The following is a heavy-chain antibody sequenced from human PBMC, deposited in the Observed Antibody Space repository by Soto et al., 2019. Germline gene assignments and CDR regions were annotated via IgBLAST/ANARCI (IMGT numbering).Heavy chain of an antibody. V-gene: IGHV1-69*01. CDR3: ARGEDYYDTPIWV. CDR1: GGTFSSYA. CDR2: IIPIFGTA. D-gene: IGHD3-22*01. Sequence: QVQLVQSGAEVKKPGSSVKVSGKASGGTFSSYAISWVRQAPGPGLEWMGGIIPIFGTANYAQKFQGRVAITADESTSTAYMELSSLSSEDTAVYYGARGEDYYDTPIWVWGPGTLVTVAS. J-gene: IGHJ4*02.